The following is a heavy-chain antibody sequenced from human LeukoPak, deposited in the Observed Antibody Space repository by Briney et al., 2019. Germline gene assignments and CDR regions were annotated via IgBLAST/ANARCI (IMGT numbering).Heavy chain of an antibody. CDR1: GGTFSSYA. D-gene: IGHD5-12*01. CDR2: IIPIFGTA. CDR3: ARDGQYSGYDLGSPMDV. Sequence: ASVKVSCKASGGTFSSYAISWVRQAPGQGLEWMGGIIPIFGTANYAQKFQGRVTITADKSTSTAYMELSSLRSEDTAVYYCARDGQYSGYDLGSPMDVWGKGTTVTVSS. J-gene: IGHJ6*03. V-gene: IGHV1-69*06.